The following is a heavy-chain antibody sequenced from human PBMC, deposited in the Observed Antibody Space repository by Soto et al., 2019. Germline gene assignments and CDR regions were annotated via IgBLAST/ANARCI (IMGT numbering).Heavy chain of an antibody. CDR3: ARVIYGGWSTIKDYYYYAMDV. D-gene: IGHD5-12*01. Sequence: AGGSLRLSCAASGFSFSTYDMNWVRQAPGKGLEWVSYISSGSSRIFYADSVKGRFTISRDNAKNSLYLQMNSLRDEDTGVYYCARVIYGGWSTIKDYYYYAMDVWGQGTTVTVSS. CDR1: GFSFSTYD. V-gene: IGHV3-48*02. CDR2: ISSGSSRI. J-gene: IGHJ6*02.